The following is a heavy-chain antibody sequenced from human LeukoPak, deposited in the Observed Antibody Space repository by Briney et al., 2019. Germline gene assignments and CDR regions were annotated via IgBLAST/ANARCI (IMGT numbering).Heavy chain of an antibody. CDR3: AKAPLSYASNNWFDP. Sequence: GGSLRLSCAASGFTFSSYAMSWVRQAPGKGLEWVSAISGSGGSTYYADSVKGRFTISRDNSKNTLYLQMNSLRAEDTAVCYCAKAPLSYASNNWFDPWGQGTLVTVSS. CDR2: ISGSGGST. D-gene: IGHD2-2*01. CDR1: GFTFSSYA. V-gene: IGHV3-23*01. J-gene: IGHJ5*02.